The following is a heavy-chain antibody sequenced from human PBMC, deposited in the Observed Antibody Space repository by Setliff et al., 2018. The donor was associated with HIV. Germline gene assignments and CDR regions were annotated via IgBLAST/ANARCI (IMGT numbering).Heavy chain of an antibody. V-gene: IGHV4-39*01. Sequence: SETLSLTCTVSGGSISSSSYYWGWIRQPPGRGLEWIGSIYYSGSTYYNPSLKSRVTISVDTSKNQFSLKLSSVTAADTAVYYCARSRSSYYDILTGYRYYFDYWGQGTLVTVSS. J-gene: IGHJ4*02. CDR3: ARSRSSYYDILTGYRYYFDY. D-gene: IGHD3-9*01. CDR1: GGSISSSSYY. CDR2: IYYSGST.